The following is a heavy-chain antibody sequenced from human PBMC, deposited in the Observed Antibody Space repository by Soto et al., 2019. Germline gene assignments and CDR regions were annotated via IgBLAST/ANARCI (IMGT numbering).Heavy chain of an antibody. CDR3: AKASSTISPDY. J-gene: IGHJ4*02. Sequence: EVQLLESGGGLVQPGGPLRLSCAASGFTFTDYAMTWVRQAPGKGLEWVFSISGSASSTFYAGSVKGRFTISRDNSRNTVSLQMNSLRAEDTAVYYCAKASSTISPDYWGQGTLVTFSS. V-gene: IGHV3-23*01. D-gene: IGHD5-12*01. CDR2: ISGSASST. CDR1: GFTFTDYA.